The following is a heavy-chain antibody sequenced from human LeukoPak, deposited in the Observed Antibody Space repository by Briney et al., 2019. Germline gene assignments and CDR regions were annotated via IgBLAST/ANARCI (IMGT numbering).Heavy chain of an antibody. D-gene: IGHD3-22*01. CDR1: GFIFSSFW. J-gene: IGHJ4*02. V-gene: IGHV3-7*01. CDR2: IKPDGSLQ. Sequence: AGGSLRLSCTASGFIFSSFWMAWVRPAPGKGLEWVANIKPDGSLQFYGDSVKGRFTISRDNAKNSLYLQMNNLRAEDTALYYCATSYDSSGCDWGQGTLVTVSS. CDR3: ATSYDSSGCD.